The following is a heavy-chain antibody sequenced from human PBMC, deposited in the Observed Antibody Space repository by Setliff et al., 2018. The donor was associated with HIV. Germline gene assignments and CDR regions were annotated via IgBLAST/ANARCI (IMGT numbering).Heavy chain of an antibody. CDR1: GFTFSGSA. J-gene: IGHJ4*02. D-gene: IGHD3-22*01. CDR2: IRSKANSYAT. CDR3: SGWKGDYYDSSGINGY. Sequence: GGSLRLSCAVSGFTFSGSAMHWVLQASGKGLEWVGRIRSKANSYATEYAASVKGRFTISRDDSKNTAYLQMNSLKTDDTAMYYCSGWKGDYYDSSGINGYWGQGTLVTVSS. V-gene: IGHV3-73*01.